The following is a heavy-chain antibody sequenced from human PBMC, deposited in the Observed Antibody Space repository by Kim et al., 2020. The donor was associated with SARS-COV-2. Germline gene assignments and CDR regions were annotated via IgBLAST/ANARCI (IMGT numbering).Heavy chain of an antibody. CDR2: IFPGSGGT. D-gene: IGHD5-12*01. Sequence: ASVKVSCKASGYTFSNYSLHWVRQAPGQSPEWMGWIFPGSGGTVYSHKFQGRVTITRDTSAATAYMDLTSLTSEDTAVYFCARALEGGGSAFFDYWGQGTLVTVSP. CDR3: ARALEGGGSAFFDY. V-gene: IGHV1-3*01. J-gene: IGHJ4*02. CDR1: GYTFSNYS.